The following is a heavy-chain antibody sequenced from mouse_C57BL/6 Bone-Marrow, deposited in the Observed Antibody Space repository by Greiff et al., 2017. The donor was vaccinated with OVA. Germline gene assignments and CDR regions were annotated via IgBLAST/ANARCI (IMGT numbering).Heavy chain of an antibody. J-gene: IGHJ4*01. V-gene: IGHV5-4*01. D-gene: IGHD1-1*01. Sequence: EVKVVESGGGLVKPGGSLKLSCAASGFTFSSYAMSWVRQTPEKRLEWVATISDGGSYTYYPDNVKGRFTISRDNAKNNLYLQMSHLKSEDTAMYYCARDRGGSSLYYYAMDYWGQGTSVTVSS. CDR2: ISDGGSYT. CDR3: ARDRGGSSLYYYAMDY. CDR1: GFTFSSYA.